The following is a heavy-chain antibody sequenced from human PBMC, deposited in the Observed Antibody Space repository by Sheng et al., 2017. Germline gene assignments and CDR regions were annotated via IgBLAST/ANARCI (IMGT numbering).Heavy chain of an antibody. J-gene: IGHJ6*02. CDR3: ARGRVGYGMDV. CDR2: IVVTLQKT. V-gene: IGHV1-69*11. CDR1: GDTFRSYV. Sequence: QVQLVQSGAEVKKPGSSVKVSCKASGDTFRSYVIAWVRQAPGQRLEWMGRIVVTLQKTHYAEKFQGRVAISADEGTNTAYMELISLTSDDTAVYYCARGRVGYGMDVWGQGTTVTVSS.